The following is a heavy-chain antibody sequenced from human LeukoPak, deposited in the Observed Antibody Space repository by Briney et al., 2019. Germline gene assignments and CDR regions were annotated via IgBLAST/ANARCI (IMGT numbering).Heavy chain of an antibody. Sequence: GGPLRLSCAASGFTFSSYAMSWVRQAPGKGLEWVSAISGSGGSTYYADSVKGRFTISRDNSKNTLYLQMNSLRAEDTAVYYCAKVDTAGGWLQSMGYYMDVWGKGTTVTVSS. V-gene: IGHV3-23*01. CDR3: AKVDTAGGWLQSMGYYMDV. CDR2: ISGSGGST. CDR1: GFTFSSYA. J-gene: IGHJ6*03. D-gene: IGHD5-24*01.